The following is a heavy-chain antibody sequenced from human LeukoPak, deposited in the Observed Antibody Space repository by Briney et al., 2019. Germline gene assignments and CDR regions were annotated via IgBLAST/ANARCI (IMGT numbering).Heavy chain of an antibody. V-gene: IGHV3-33*06. CDR1: GFTFSIYG. D-gene: IGHD3-10*01. Sequence: GRSLRLSCAASGFTFSIYGMHWVRQAPGKGLEWVAVIWYDGSNKYYADSVKGRFTISRDNSKNTLYLQMNSLRAEDTAVYYCAKDFYGSGSYYNDYYFDYWGQGTLVTVSS. CDR2: IWYDGSNK. J-gene: IGHJ4*02. CDR3: AKDFYGSGSYYNDYYFDY.